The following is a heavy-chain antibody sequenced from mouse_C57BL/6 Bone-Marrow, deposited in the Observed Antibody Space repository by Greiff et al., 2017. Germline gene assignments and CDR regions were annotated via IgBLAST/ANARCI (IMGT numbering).Heavy chain of an antibody. Sequence: QVQLQQPGAELVKPGASVKMSCKASGYTFTSYWITWVKQRPGQGLEWIGDIYPGSGSTNYNEKFKSKATLTVDTSSSTAYMQLSSLTSEDSGVYYCTRSIYCGNSFDYGRKDTTLRVSS. CDR1: GYTFTSYW. V-gene: IGHV1-55*01. J-gene: IGHJ2*01. CDR2: IYPGSGST. D-gene: IGHD1-1*01. CDR3: TRSIYCGNSFDY.